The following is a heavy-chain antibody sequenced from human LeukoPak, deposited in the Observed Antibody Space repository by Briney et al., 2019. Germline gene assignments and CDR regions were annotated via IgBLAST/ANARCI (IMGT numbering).Heavy chain of an antibody. V-gene: IGHV3-21*01. CDR2: ISTGSAYI. CDR3: ARVRSDYDILTGYYHYSGMDV. D-gene: IGHD3-9*01. Sequence: GGSLRPSCAASGFIFSAYSMNWVRQAPGKGLEWVSSISTGSAYIYYADSVKGRFTISRDNAKNSLYLQMNSLRAEDTAVYYCARVRSDYDILTGYYHYSGMDVWGQGTTVTVSS. CDR1: GFIFSAYS. J-gene: IGHJ6*02.